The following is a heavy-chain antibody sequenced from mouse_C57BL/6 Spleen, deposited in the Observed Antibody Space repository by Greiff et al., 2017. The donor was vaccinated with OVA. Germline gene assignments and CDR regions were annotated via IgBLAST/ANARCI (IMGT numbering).Heavy chain of an antibody. CDR1: GYAFSSSW. D-gene: IGHD1-1*01. J-gene: IGHJ4*01. CDR2: IYPGDGDT. Sequence: LVESGPELVKPGASVKLSCKASGYAFSSSWMNWVKQRPGQGLEWIGRIYPGDGDTNYNGKFKGKATLTADKSSSTAYMQLSSLTSEDSAVYFCARRGFITTDAMEYWGQGTSVTVSS. V-gene: IGHV1-82*01. CDR3: ARRGFITTDAMEY.